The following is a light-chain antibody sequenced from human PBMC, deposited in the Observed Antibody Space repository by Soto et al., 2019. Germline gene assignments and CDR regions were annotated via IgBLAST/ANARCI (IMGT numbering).Light chain of an antibody. Sequence: EIVLTQSPATLSSFPGDRFTRSFMASQYINTRLAWYQHRPGQAPRLLIYQTSLRAAGIPARFSASGSGTDFTLTISDVQPEDFALYYCHQRQSWPRTFGQGTRLEIK. V-gene: IGKV3-11*01. CDR1: QYINTR. CDR3: HQRQSWPRT. J-gene: IGKJ5*01. CDR2: QTS.